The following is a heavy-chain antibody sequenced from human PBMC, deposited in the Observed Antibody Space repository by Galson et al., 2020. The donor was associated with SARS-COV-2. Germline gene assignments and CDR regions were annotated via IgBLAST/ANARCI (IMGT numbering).Heavy chain of an antibody. CDR1: GFTFSDYY. V-gene: IGHV3-11*01. J-gene: IGHJ3*02. Sequence: GGSLRLSCAASGFTFSDYYMSWIRQAPGKGLEWVSYISSSGSTIYYADSVKGRFTISRDNAKNSLYLQMNSLRAEDTAVYYCATPSITMDRNDGAFGIWGQGTMVTVSS. CDR3: ATPSITMDRNDGAFGI. CDR2: ISSSGSTI. D-gene: IGHD3-10*01.